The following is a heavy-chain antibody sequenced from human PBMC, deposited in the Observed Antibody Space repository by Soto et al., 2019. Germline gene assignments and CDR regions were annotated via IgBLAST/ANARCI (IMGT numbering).Heavy chain of an antibody. CDR3: ARDRLYFDGDGVHGMDV. V-gene: IGHV4-31*03. CDR1: GGPIRSDGYY. J-gene: IGHJ6*02. CDR2: IYYSGDT. D-gene: IGHD3-9*01. Sequence: QVQLQESGPGLVEPSETLSLTCTVSGGPIRSDGYYWSWIRQRPGKGLEWVGYIYYSGDTYYNPSLRSRVTISIETAKNEISLKMNSVTAADTAVYYCARDRLYFDGDGVHGMDVWGQGTTVIVSS.